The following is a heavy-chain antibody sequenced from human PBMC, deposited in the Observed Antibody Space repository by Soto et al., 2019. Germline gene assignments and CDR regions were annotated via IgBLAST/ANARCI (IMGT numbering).Heavy chain of an antibody. CDR3: AKATATGGGAFEI. CDR2: ILVSGST. CDR1: GFICSSYD. Sequence: PXESLLLSCAVSGFICSSYDMSWVRQAPGKGLEWVSTILVSGSTHYEDSVKGRFTISRDTSRNTVYLQMNSLTAGDTAVYYCAKATATGGGAFEIYGQGTMVTVSS. D-gene: IGHD2-8*02. V-gene: IGHV3-23*01. J-gene: IGHJ3*02.